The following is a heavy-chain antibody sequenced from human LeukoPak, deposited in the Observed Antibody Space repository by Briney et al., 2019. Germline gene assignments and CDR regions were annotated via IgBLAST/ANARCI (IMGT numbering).Heavy chain of an antibody. CDR1: GYSISNGHY. CDR2: VYGSGST. J-gene: IGHJ6*03. D-gene: IGHD3-10*01. V-gene: IGHV4-38-2*02. Sequence: PSETLSLTCSVSGYSISNGHYWGWIRQPPGKGLEWIGSVYGSGSTYYNTSLKSRVTISVDTSKNQFSLSLNYVTVADTAVYFCERGPFGSGNYYHYYYMDVWGKGTTVTVSS. CDR3: ERGPFGSGNYYHYYYMDV.